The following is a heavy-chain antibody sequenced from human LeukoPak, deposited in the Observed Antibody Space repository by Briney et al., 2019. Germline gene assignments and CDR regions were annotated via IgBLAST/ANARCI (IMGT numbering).Heavy chain of an antibody. D-gene: IGHD7-27*01. V-gene: IGHV4-59*02. J-gene: IGHJ4*02. CDR2: IYHTGST. CDR1: GGSVSDYY. Sequence: SETLSLTCTISGGSVSDYYWSWIRQSPGKGLEWIGYIYHTGSTSYSPSLKSRVTISADTSQNQSSLKLSSVTAADTAVYYCASRKLGNDYWGQGTLVTVSS. CDR3: ASRKLGNDY.